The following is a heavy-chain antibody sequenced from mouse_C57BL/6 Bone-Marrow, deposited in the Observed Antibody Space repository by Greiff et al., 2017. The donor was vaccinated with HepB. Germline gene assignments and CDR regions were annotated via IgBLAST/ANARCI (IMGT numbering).Heavy chain of an antibody. CDR2: IDPNSGGT. CDR1: GYTFTSYW. D-gene: IGHD1-1*01. J-gene: IGHJ3*01. V-gene: IGHV1-72*01. Sequence: VQLQQPGAELVKPGASVKLSCKASGYTFTSYWMHWVKQRPGRGLEWIGRIDPNSGGTKYNEKFKSKATLTVDKPSSTDYMQLSSLTSEDSAVYDCASTTVVAPFAYWGQGTLVTVSA. CDR3: ASTTVVAPFAY.